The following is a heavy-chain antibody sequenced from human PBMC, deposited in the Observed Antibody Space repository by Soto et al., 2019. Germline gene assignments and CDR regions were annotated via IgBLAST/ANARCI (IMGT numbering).Heavy chain of an antibody. CDR2: MTYDGSTE. V-gene: IGHV3-30-3*01. J-gene: IGHJ6*02. D-gene: IGHD3-3*01. CDR1: GFTLSPYA. CDR3: ARDRTYYDPWSMGGYYGMDV. Sequence: QVQLVESGGGVVQPGRSLRLSCVASGFTLSPYAMHWVRQAPGKGLQWVAVMTYDGSTEHYADSVKGRFTISRDNSKNTLYLQLDSLRADDTAVYYCARDRTYYDPWSMGGYYGMDVWGQGTTVTVSS.